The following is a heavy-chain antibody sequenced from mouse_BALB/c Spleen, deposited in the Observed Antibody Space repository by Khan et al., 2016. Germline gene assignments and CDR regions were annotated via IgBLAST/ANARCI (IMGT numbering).Heavy chain of an antibody. Sequence: EVELVESGGGLVQPGGSLRLSCATSGFTFTDYYMSWVRQPPGKALEWLGFIRNKANGYTIEYSASVKGRFTISRDNSQSILYLQMNTLRAEDSATDYCERLMHYYAMDYWGQGTSVTVSS. J-gene: IGHJ4*01. CDR2: IRNKANGYTI. V-gene: IGHV7-3*02. CDR1: GFTFTDYY. CDR3: ERLMHYYAMDY.